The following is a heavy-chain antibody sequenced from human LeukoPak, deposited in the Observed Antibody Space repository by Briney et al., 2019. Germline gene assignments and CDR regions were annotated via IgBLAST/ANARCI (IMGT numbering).Heavy chain of an antibody. CDR3: ARTYYDYVWGSSGGVFDY. CDR1: GGSISSYY. CDR2: IYYSGST. V-gene: IGHV4-59*01. J-gene: IGHJ4*02. Sequence: AETLSLTCTVSGGSISSYYWSWIRQPPGKGLEWIGYIYYSGSTNYNPSLKSRVTILVDTSKNQFSLKLSSVTAADTAVYYCARTYYDYVWGSSGGVFDYWGQGTLVTVSS. D-gene: IGHD3-16*01.